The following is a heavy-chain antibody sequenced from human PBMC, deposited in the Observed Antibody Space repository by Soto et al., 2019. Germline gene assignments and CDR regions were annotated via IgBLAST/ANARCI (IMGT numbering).Heavy chain of an antibody. V-gene: IGHV3-33*01. Sequence: QVQLVESGGGVVQPGRSLRLSCAASGFTFSSYGMHWVRQAPGKGLEWVAVIWYDGSNKYYADSVKGRFTISRDNSKNPRDLQMNSLRAEDTAVYYCARDHDPYGSAKEGMDVWGQGTTVTVSS. CDR1: GFTFSSYG. CDR2: IWYDGSNK. D-gene: IGHD3-10*01. J-gene: IGHJ6*02. CDR3: ARDHDPYGSAKEGMDV.